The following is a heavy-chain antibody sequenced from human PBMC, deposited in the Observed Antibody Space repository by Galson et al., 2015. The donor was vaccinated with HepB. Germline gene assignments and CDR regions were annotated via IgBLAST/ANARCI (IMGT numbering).Heavy chain of an antibody. J-gene: IGHJ6*02. CDR1: GFTFSSYA. CDR2: ISGSGGST. CDR3: AKTGVPSSNQLFYYGMDV. Sequence: SLRLSCAASGFTFSSYAMSWVRQAPGKRLEWVSAISGSGGSTYYADSVKGRFTISRDNSKNTLYLQMNSLRAEDTAVYYCAKTGVPSSNQLFYYGMDVWGQGTTVTVSS. D-gene: IGHD6-13*01. V-gene: IGHV3-23*01.